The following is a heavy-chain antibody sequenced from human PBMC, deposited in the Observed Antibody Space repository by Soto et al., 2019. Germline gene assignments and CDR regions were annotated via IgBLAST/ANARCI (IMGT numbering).Heavy chain of an antibody. CDR1: GYTFISYA. CDR3: ASNFLARTPRGRATTQFCYYGMKV. D-gene: IGHD3-10*01. CDR2: VSPYNGNT. Sequence: ASVNCSVNASGYTFISYAISWLRLVPGQVLDCMGRVSPYNGNTVYAQNFQGRVTMTTDTSSNASYMDLGSLRSDDSAIYFCASNFLARTPRGRATTQFCYYGMKVWGQGTTVTDS. V-gene: IGHV1-18*01. J-gene: IGHJ6*02.